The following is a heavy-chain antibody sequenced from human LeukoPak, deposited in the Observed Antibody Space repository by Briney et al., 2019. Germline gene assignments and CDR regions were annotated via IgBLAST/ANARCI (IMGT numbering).Heavy chain of an antibody. CDR2: IYHSGST. CDR3: ARSGGSSWYFDY. D-gene: IGHD6-13*01. CDR1: GYSISSGYY. V-gene: IGHV4-38-2*02. Sequence: PSETLSLTCTVSGYSISSGYYLGWIRQPPGKGLEWIGSIYHSGSTYYNPSLKSRVTISVDTSKNQFSLKLSSVTAADTAVYYCARSGGSSWYFDYWGQGTLVTVS. J-gene: IGHJ4*02.